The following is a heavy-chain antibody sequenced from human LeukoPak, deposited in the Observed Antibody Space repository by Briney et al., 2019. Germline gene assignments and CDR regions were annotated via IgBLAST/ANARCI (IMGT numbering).Heavy chain of an antibody. J-gene: IGHJ5*02. V-gene: IGHV4-31*02. CDR3: AREVRRSLTGYYYGFDP. CDR2: IYYSGST. Sequence: SWVRQGPGEGLEWIGYIYYSGSTYYNPSLKSRVTISVDTSKNQFSLKLSSVTAADTAVYYCAREVRRSLTGYYYGFDPWGQGTLVTVSS. D-gene: IGHD3-9*01.